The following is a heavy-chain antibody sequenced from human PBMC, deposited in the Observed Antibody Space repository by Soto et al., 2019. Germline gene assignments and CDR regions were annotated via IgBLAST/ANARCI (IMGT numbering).Heavy chain of an antibody. D-gene: IGHD6-19*01. V-gene: IGHV3-30-3*01. CDR3: ARERSSGPQLDPGDYYYYYGMDV. CDR2: ISYDGSNK. J-gene: IGHJ6*02. CDR1: GFTFSSYA. Sequence: GGSLRLSCAASGFTFSSYAMHWVRQAPGKGLEWVAVISYDGSNKYYADSVKGRFTISRDNSKNTLYLQMNSLRAEDTAVYYCARERSSGPQLDPGDYYYYYGMDVWGQGTTVTVSS.